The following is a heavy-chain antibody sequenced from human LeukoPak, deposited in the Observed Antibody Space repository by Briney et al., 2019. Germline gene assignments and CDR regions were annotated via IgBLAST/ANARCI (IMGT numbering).Heavy chain of an antibody. CDR2: INHSGST. D-gene: IGHD2-2*01. Sequence: PSETLSLTCAVYGGPFSGYYWSWIRQPPEKGLEWIGEINHSGSTNYNPSLKSRVTMSVDTSKNQFSLKLSSVTAADTAVYYCARGTVVPAAGFFDPWGQGTLVTVSS. J-gene: IGHJ5*02. CDR1: GGPFSGYY. V-gene: IGHV4-34*01. CDR3: ARGTVVPAAGFFDP.